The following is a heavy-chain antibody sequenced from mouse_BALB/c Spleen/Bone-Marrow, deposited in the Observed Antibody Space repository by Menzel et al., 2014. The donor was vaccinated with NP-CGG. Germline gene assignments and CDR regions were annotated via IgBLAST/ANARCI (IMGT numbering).Heavy chain of an antibody. J-gene: IGHJ3*01. D-gene: IGHD2-3*01. CDR3: VRSDDGCFAY. Sequence: EVKLMESGGGLVQPKGSLKLSCAASGFTFNTYAMNWVRQAPGKGLEWVARIRSKSNNYATYYADSVKDRFTVSRDDSQSMLFLQMNNLKTEGTAMYYCVRSDDGCFAYWGQGTLVTVSA. V-gene: IGHV10-1*02. CDR2: IRSKSNNYAT. CDR1: GFTFNTYA.